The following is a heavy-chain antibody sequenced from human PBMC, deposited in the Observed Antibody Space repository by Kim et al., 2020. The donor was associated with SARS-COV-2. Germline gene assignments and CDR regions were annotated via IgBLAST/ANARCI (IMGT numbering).Heavy chain of an antibody. J-gene: IGHJ4*02. CDR2: IYYSGST. Sequence: SETLSLTCTVSGGSVSSGSYYWSWIRQPPGKGLEWIGYIYYSGSTNYNPSLKSRVTISVDTSKNQFSLKLSSVTAADTAVYYCARDDLVAGPDYWGQGTLVTVSS. D-gene: IGHD6-19*01. V-gene: IGHV4-61*01. CDR1: GGSVSSGSYY. CDR3: ARDDLVAGPDY.